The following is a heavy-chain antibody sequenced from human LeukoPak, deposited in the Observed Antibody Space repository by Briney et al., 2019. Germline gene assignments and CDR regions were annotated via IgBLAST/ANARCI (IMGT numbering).Heavy chain of an antibody. CDR1: GFTVNNNY. J-gene: IGHJ6*03. D-gene: IGHD3-10*01. Sequence: GGSLRLSCAASGFTVNNNYMNWVRQAPGKGLEWVSSISSSSSYIYYADSVKGRFTISRDNAKNSLYLQMNSLRAEDTAVYYCARESIWFGELPAYYYYYMTSGAKGPRSPSP. CDR3: ARESIWFGELPAYYYYYMTS. CDR2: ISSSSSYI. V-gene: IGHV3-21*01.